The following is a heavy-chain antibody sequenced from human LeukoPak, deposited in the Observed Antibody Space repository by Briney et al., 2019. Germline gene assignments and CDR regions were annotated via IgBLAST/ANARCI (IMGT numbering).Heavy chain of an antibody. CDR2: VYYSGST. CDR3: ARRNPLDP. CDR1: GGAISSSSYY. V-gene: IGHV4-39*01. J-gene: IGHJ5*02. Sequence: SETLSLTCTVSGGAISSSSYYWGWIRQPPGKGLEWIGSVYYSGSTYYNPSLKSRVTISVDTSKNQFSLKLSSVTAADTAVYYCARRNPLDPWGQGTLVTVSS.